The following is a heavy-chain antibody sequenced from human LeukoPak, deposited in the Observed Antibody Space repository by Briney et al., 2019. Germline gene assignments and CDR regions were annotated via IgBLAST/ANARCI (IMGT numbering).Heavy chain of an antibody. Sequence: ASVKVSCKAFGYTFTGYYMHWVRQAPGQGLEWMGWINPNSGGTNYAQKFQGRVTMTRDTSISTAYMELSRLRSDDTAVYYCARDPYSGYGNFDYWGQGTLVTVSS. V-gene: IGHV1-2*02. CDR3: ARDPYSGYGNFDY. CDR1: GYTFTGYY. CDR2: INPNSGGT. J-gene: IGHJ4*02. D-gene: IGHD5-12*01.